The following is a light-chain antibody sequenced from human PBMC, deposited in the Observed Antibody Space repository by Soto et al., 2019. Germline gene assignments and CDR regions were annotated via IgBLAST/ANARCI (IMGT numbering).Light chain of an antibody. CDR2: GVT. CDR3: SSYASSSTLL. V-gene: IGLV2-14*03. Sequence: QSALTQPASVSGSPGQSITISCTGTSRDIGYYNYVSWYQHHPGKAPELIIYGVTNRPSGVSYRFSASKSGSTASLTISGLQAEDEADYYCSSYASSSTLLFGTGTKVTVL. J-gene: IGLJ1*01. CDR1: SRDIGYYNY.